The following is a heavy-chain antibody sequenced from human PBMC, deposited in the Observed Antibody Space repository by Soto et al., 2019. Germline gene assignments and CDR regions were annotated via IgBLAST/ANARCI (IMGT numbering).Heavy chain of an antibody. CDR1: GFAFSGYP. CDR3: AQDDSSGWYRSFDY. CDR2: IDASTGRT. V-gene: IGHV3-23*01. J-gene: IGHJ4*02. Sequence: EVQLLESGGGLVQPGGSLRLSCAASGFAFSGYPMSWVRQTPGKGLEWVSGIDASTGRTYFADSVEGRFTISRDNSKNTLYLQMNRLRVADTGIYYCAQDDSSGWYRSFDYWGQGTLVTVSS. D-gene: IGHD6-19*01.